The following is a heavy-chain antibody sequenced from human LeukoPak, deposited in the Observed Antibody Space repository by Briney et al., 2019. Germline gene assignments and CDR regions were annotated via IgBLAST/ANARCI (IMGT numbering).Heavy chain of an antibody. Sequence: PSETLSLTCTVSSGSISSSYWSWIRQPPGKGLEWIGYIHYSGSTNYNPSLKSRVTISLDTSKTQFSLKLSSVTAADTAVYYCARRFYYASDTQYVFDAFDIWGQGTMVTVSS. CDR3: ARRFYYASDTQYVFDAFDI. CDR1: SGSISSSY. CDR2: IHYSGST. V-gene: IGHV4-59*08. J-gene: IGHJ3*02. D-gene: IGHD3-22*01.